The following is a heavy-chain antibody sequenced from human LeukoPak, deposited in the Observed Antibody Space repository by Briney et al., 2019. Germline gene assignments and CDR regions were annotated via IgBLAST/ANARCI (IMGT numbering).Heavy chain of an antibody. Sequence: PGGSLRLSCAASGFIFSPYTMHWVRQAPGKGLEWVALSYDGTDKYYADSVKGRFTISRDNSKNTLYLQMNSLRAEDTAVYYCARQKTTVTTAYFDYWGQGTLVTVSS. V-gene: IGHV3-30*04. CDR2: SYDGTDK. J-gene: IGHJ4*02. CDR3: ARQKTTVTTAYFDY. CDR1: GFIFSPYT. D-gene: IGHD4-17*01.